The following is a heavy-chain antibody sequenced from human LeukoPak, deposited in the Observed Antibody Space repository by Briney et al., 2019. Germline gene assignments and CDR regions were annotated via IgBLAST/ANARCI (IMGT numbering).Heavy chain of an antibody. D-gene: IGHD2-15*01. CDR3: AKDTGGSCYSANAY. Sequence: GGSLRLSCAASGFSFSPYAMSWVRQAPGKGLEWASGICGNDGKTYYADSVKGRFTISRDNSKNTLHLQMNSLRAEDTALYYCAKDTGGSCYSANAYWGQGALVTVST. J-gene: IGHJ4*02. CDR1: GFSFSPYA. V-gene: IGHV3-23*01. CDR2: ICGNDGKT.